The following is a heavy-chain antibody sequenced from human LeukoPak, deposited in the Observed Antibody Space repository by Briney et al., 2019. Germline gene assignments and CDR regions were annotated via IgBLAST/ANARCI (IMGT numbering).Heavy chain of an antibody. V-gene: IGHV1-2*02. CDR2: IDPNRGRT. D-gene: IGHD3-22*01. J-gene: IGHJ2*01. Sequence: ASVKVSCKASGYIFTDYFLHWVRQAPGQGLEWMGWIDPNRGRTQYAQKFQGGVTMTRDTSISTAYMEMNSLSSDDTAVYYCARDKGDFYNDNWSFDLRGRGTLVTVSS. CDR1: GYIFTDYF. CDR3: ARDKGDFYNDNWSFDL.